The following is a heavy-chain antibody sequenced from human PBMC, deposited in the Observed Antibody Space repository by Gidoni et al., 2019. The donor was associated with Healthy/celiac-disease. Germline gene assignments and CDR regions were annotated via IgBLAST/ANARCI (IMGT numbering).Heavy chain of an antibody. J-gene: IGHJ6*02. Sequence: EVQLVESGGGLVQPGGSLRLSCAASGFPFSSYWMSWVRQAPGKGLEWVAKIKQDGSEKYYVDSVKGRFTISRDNAKNSLYRQMNSLRAEDTAVYYCAREIPEWFEIPSPFYGMDVWGQGTTVTVSS. CDR2: IKQDGSEK. D-gene: IGHD3-3*01. CDR1: GFPFSSYW. V-gene: IGHV3-7*04. CDR3: AREIPEWFEIPSPFYGMDV.